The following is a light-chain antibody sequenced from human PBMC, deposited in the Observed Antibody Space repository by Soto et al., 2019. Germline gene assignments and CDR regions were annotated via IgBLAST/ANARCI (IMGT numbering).Light chain of an antibody. CDR2: EVS. CDR1: SSDVGDYNY. V-gene: IGLV2-14*01. CDR3: TSYTTSSSTYV. J-gene: IGLJ1*01. Sequence: QSALTQPASVSGSPGQSITISCTGTSSDVGDYNYVSWYQQHPGKAPKLMIFEVSNRPSGVSNRFSGSKSGNTASLTISGLQAEDEADYYCTSYTTSSSTYVFGTGTQVTVL.